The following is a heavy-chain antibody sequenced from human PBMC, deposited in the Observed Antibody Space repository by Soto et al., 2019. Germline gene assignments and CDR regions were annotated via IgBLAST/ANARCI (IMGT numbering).Heavy chain of an antibody. V-gene: IGHV4-59*01. J-gene: IGHJ5*02. CDR1: DGSISSYC. CDR2: IYYSGST. D-gene: IGHD2-15*01. Sequence: SETLSLTCTVADGSISSYCCSCIRQPPGKGLEWIGYIYYSGSTNYNPSLKSRVTISVDTSKNQFSLKLSSVTAADTAVYYCASLYCSGGSCYSSWFDPWGQGTLVTVSS. CDR3: ASLYCSGGSCYSSWFDP.